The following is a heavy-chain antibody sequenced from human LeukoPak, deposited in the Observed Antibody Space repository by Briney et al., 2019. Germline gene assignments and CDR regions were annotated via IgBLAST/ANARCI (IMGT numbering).Heavy chain of an antibody. D-gene: IGHD6-13*01. CDR3: ARDLSSSWYFEREFDY. Sequence: PGGSLRLSCAASGFTFSSYSMNWVRQAPGKGLEWVSSISSSSSYIYYADSVKGRFTISRDNAKNSLYLQMNSLRAEDTAVYYCARDLSSSWYFEREFDYWGQGTLVTVSS. V-gene: IGHV3-21*01. CDR1: GFTFSSYS. J-gene: IGHJ4*02. CDR2: ISSSSSYI.